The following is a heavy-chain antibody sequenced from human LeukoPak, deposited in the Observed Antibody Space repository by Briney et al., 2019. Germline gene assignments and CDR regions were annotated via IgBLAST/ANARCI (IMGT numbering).Heavy chain of an antibody. CDR3: ARGPATVTASYYYGMDV. D-gene: IGHD4-17*01. CDR1: GFTFSNYD. J-gene: IGHJ6*02. CDR2: IGTAGDT. Sequence: GGSLRLSCAASGFTFSNYDMHWVRQATGKGLEWVSAIGTAGDTYYPGSVKGRFTISRENAKNSLYLQMNSLRAGDTAVYYCARGPATVTASYYYGMDVWGRGATVTVSS. V-gene: IGHV3-13*01.